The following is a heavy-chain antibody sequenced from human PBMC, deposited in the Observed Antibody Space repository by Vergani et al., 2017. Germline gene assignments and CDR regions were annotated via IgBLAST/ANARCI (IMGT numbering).Heavy chain of an antibody. V-gene: IGHV1-46*03. CDR1: GYTFSNYH. Sequence: QVQVVQSGAEVKKSGASVKVSCKTSGYTFSNYHMHWVRQAPGQGLEWMGIINPSGGHTNYAQKFQGRVTMTRDTSTSTVYMELSSLRSEDTAIYYCARGDYCILTGYRYWGQGTLVTVSA. D-gene: IGHD3-9*01. CDR3: ARGDYCILTGYRY. J-gene: IGHJ4*02. CDR2: INPSGGHT.